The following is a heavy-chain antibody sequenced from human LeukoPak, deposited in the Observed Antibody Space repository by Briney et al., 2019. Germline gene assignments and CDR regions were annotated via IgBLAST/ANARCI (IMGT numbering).Heavy chain of an antibody. V-gene: IGHV3-9*01. D-gene: IGHD5-12*01. CDR1: GFTFDDHA. CDR3: VKAATYGGYRAEEVPQFYDA. Sequence: GGSLRLSCAASGFTFDDHAMHWVRQSPGKGLEWVSGISWNSGSVGYVDSVKGRFTISRDNAKNSLYLQMNSPRTEDSALYYCVKAATYGGYRAEEVPQFYDAWGQGTLVSVSS. CDR2: ISWNSGSV. J-gene: IGHJ5*02.